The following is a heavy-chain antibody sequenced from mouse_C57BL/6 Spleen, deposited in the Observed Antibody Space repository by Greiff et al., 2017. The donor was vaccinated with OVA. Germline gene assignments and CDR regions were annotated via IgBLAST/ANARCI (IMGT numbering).Heavy chain of an antibody. V-gene: IGHV3-6*01. CDR3: ARSPHLATVVSYWYFDV. J-gene: IGHJ1*03. D-gene: IGHD1-1*01. CDR1: GYSITSGYY. CDR2: ISYDGSN. Sequence: EVKLQESGPGLVKPSQSLSLTCSVTGYSITSGYYWNWIRQFPGNKLEWMGYISYDGSNNYNPSLKNRISITRDTSKNQFFLKLNSVTTEDTATYYCARSPHLATVVSYWYFDVWGTGTTVTVSS.